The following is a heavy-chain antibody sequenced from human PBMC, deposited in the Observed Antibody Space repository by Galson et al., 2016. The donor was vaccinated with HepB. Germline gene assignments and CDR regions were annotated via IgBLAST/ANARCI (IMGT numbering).Heavy chain of an antibody. CDR1: GFTFSHFG. J-gene: IGHJ6*02. CDR2: IWYDGSNK. V-gene: IGHV3-33*01. CDR3: ARGSHDSFMDV. Sequence: SLRLSCAASGFTFSHFGMHRVRQAPGKGLEWVAFIWYDGSNKYYGDSVKGRFTISRDNSKNIQYLHMNSLRAEDTAVYYCARGSHDSFMDVWGQGTTVTVSS. D-gene: IGHD3-16*01.